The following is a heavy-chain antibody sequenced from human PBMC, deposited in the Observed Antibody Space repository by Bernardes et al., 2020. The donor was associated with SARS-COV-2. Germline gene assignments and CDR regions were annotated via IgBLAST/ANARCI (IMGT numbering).Heavy chain of an antibody. CDR3: AKDAKYYDFWSGYPPGGGMDV. CDR2: ISYDGSNK. J-gene: IGHJ6*02. Sequence: GGSLRLSCAASGFTFSSYGMHWVRQAPGKGLEWVAVISYDGSNKYYADSVKGRFTISRDNSKNTLYLQMNSLRAEDTAVYYCAKDAKYYDFWSGYPPGGGMDVWGQGTTVTVSS. V-gene: IGHV3-30*18. D-gene: IGHD3-3*01. CDR1: GFTFSSYG.